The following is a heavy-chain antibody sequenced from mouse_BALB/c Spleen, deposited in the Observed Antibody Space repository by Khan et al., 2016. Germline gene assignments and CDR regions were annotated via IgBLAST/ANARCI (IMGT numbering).Heavy chain of an antibody. Sequence: EVKLLESGPGLVKPSQSLSLPCTVTGYSITSDYAWNWIRQFPGNKLEWMGYISYSVSTSYTPSLNSRISITRDTSKNQIFLRLTSVTTEDTATYYWAVELGWLAYWGQGTLVTVSA. D-gene: IGHD4-1*01. V-gene: IGHV3-2*02. CDR2: ISYSVST. J-gene: IGHJ3*01. CDR1: GYSITSDYA. CDR3: AVELGWLAY.